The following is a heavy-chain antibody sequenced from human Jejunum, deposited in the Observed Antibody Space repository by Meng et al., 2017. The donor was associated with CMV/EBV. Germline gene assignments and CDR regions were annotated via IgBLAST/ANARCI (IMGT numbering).Heavy chain of an antibody. J-gene: IGHJ6*02. Sequence: NPKNGSTGYGQKFQGRVTMTRETSISTAYMDLRSLRSGDTAVYYCARSLGYDGNSEPFHYYGLDVWGQGTTVTVSS. D-gene: IGHD4-23*01. V-gene: IGHV1-2*02. CDR3: ARSLGYDGNSEPFHYYGLDV. CDR2: NPKNGST.